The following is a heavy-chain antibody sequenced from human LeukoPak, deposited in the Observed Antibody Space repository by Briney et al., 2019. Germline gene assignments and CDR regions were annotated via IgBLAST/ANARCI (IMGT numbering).Heavy chain of an antibody. Sequence: GGSLRLSCAASGFTSSNYWMHWVRQAPGKGLVWVSRISGDGSGITFADSVKGRFSISRDNAKNTLYLQMNSLRAEDTAIYYCARRGGLGYGDLDYWGQGTLVTVSS. CDR1: GFTSSNYW. V-gene: IGHV3-74*01. J-gene: IGHJ4*02. CDR2: ISGDGSGI. D-gene: IGHD4-17*01. CDR3: ARRGGLGYGDLDY.